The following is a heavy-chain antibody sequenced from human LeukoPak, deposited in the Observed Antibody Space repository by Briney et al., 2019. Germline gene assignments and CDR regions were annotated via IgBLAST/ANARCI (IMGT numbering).Heavy chain of an antibody. CDR3: ARHGSGGTRKAFDI. J-gene: IGHJ3*02. D-gene: IGHD2-15*01. CDR1: GGSISGYY. V-gene: IGHV4-59*08. CDR2: MYYGGST. Sequence: SETLSLTCTVSGGSISGYYWSWIRQPPGKGPEWIVYMYYGGSTNYNPSLKSRVTVSVDTSKNEFSLKLTSVTAADTAVYYCARHGSGGTRKAFDIWGQGTMVTVSS.